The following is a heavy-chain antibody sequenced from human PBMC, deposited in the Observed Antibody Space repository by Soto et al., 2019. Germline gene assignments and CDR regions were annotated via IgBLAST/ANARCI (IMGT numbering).Heavy chain of an antibody. V-gene: IGHV4-39*01. CDR1: GGSISSSSYY. Sequence: SETLSLTCTVSGGSISSSSYYWGWIRQPPGKGLEWIGSIYYSGSTYYNPSLKSRVTISVDTSKNQFSLKLSSVTAADTAVYYCARHYSGYDNWGQGTLVTVSS. CDR3: ARHYSGYDN. J-gene: IGHJ4*02. CDR2: IYYSGST. D-gene: IGHD5-12*01.